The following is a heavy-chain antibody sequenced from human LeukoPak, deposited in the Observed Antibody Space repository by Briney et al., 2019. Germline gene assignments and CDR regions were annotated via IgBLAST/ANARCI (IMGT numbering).Heavy chain of an antibody. D-gene: IGHD3-10*01. CDR1: GGSISSYY. CDR3: ARHHYGSGSYLSLNFDY. V-gene: IGHV4-4*07. Sequence: SETLSLTCTVSGGSISSYYWSWIRQSAGKGLEWIGRMHTSGSTNYNPSLKSRGTMSVDTSKNQFSLKLSSVTAADTAVYYCARHHYGSGSYLSLNFDYWGQGTLVTVSS. J-gene: IGHJ4*02. CDR2: MHTSGST.